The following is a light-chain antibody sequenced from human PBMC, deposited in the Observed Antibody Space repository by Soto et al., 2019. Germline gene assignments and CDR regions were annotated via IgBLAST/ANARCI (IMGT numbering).Light chain of an antibody. CDR1: TSNIGKNY. CDR3: AVWDDSLDAEV. CDR2: RDY. Sequence: QSVVTQPPLASETPGQRVIISCSGSTSNIGKNYVYWYQHVPGTAPRLLVYRDYHRLPGVPDRFSGSKSGTSASLAITGLRSEDEADYFCAVWDDSLDAEVFGTGTKLTVL. V-gene: IGLV1-47*01. J-gene: IGLJ1*01.